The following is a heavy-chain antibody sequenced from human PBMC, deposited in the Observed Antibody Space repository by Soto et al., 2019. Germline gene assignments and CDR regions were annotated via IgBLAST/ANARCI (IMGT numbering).Heavy chain of an antibody. J-gene: IGHJ1*01. Sequence: EVPLLESGGGLVQPGGSLRLSCVASGFTFSSYAMSWVRQAPGKGLEWVSSIVGSGGRTYYADSVQGRFTISRDNSKNTLYLQMNSLGAEDTAIFYCAKAPVPDYTAYGSCVFELWGRGTLVTVSS. CDR1: GFTFSSYA. CDR3: AKAPVPDYTAYGSCVFEL. CDR2: IVGSGGRT. V-gene: IGHV3-23*01. D-gene: IGHD4-4*01.